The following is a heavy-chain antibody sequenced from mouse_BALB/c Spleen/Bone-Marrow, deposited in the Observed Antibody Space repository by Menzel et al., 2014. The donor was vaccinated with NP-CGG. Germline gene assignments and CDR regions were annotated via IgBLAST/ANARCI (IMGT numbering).Heavy chain of an antibody. V-gene: IGHV7-3*02. CDR2: IRNKANGYTT. D-gene: IGHD1-2*01. CDR1: GFTFTDFY. J-gene: IGHJ2*01. CDR3: ARDVGRLLFDY. Sequence: EVQVVESGGGLVQPGGPLRLSCEASGFTFTDFYMNWVRQPPGKALEWLGFIRNKANGYTTEYSASVKGLFTISRDNSRSILYLQMNTLRAEDSATYYCARDVGRLLFDYWGQGTTLTVSS.